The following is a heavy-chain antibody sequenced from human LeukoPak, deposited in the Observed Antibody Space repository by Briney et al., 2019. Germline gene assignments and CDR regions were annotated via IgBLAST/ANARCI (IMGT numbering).Heavy chain of an antibody. CDR2: ISAYNGNT. Sequence: ASGKVSCKASGYTLTSYGISWVRQAPGQGLEWMGWISAYNGNTNYAQKLQGRVTMTTDTSTSTAYMELRSLRSDDTAVYYCARDLIETYCGGDCHPTLFDYWGQGTLVTVSS. V-gene: IGHV1-18*01. D-gene: IGHD2-21*02. CDR3: ARDLIETYCGGDCHPTLFDY. J-gene: IGHJ4*02. CDR1: GYTLTSYG.